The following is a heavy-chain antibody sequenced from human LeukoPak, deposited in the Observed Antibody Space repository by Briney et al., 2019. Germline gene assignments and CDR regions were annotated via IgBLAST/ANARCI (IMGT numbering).Heavy chain of an antibody. Sequence: SETLSLTCTVSGGSISSYYWSWIRQPPGKGLEWIGYIYYSGSTNYNPSLKSRVTISVDTSKNQFSLKLSSVTAADTAVYYCARDRGGRGVYDYWGQGTLVTVSS. CDR2: IYYSGST. CDR1: GGSISSYY. J-gene: IGHJ4*02. CDR3: ARDRGGRGVYDY. V-gene: IGHV4-59*01. D-gene: IGHD3-10*01.